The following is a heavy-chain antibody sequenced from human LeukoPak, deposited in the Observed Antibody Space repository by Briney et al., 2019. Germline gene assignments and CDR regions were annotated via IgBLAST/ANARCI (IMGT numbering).Heavy chain of an antibody. CDR3: ARVSIFGVVTPYYFDY. V-gene: IGHV1-69*01. D-gene: IGHD3-3*01. Sequence: ASVKVFCKASGGTFSSYAISWVRQAPGQGLEWMGGIIPIFGTANYAQKFQGRVTITADESTSTAYMELSSLRSEDTAVYYCARVSIFGVVTPYYFDYWGQGTLVTVSS. CDR2: IIPIFGTA. J-gene: IGHJ4*02. CDR1: GGTFSSYA.